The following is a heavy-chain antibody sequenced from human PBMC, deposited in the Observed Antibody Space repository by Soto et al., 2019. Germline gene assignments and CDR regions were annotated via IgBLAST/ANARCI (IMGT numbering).Heavy chain of an antibody. CDR2: INPNGGST. D-gene: IGHD6-19*01. CDR1: GYTFINYY. Sequence: QVQLLQSGAGVKKSGASVKVSCKASGYTFINYYMHWVRQAPGQGLEWMGIINPNGGSTTYAQKFQGRVPLPRRTSTNTIKLELRGLRSEDTAVYYCASGEWLVRRNDPFDIWGQGTMVTVSS. V-gene: IGHV1-46*01. J-gene: IGHJ3*02. CDR3: ASGEWLVRRNDPFDI.